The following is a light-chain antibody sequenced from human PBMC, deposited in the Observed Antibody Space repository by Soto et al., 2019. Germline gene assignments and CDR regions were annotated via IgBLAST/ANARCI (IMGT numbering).Light chain of an antibody. Sequence: EIVMTQSPATLSVSPGERATLSCRASQSVSSNLAWYQQKPGQAPRLLIYGASTRATGIPARFSGSGSGTEFTLTISSLPSEDFEVYYCQQYNKWPETFGQGTKV. CDR3: QQYNKWPET. J-gene: IGKJ1*01. CDR2: GAS. V-gene: IGKV3-15*01. CDR1: QSVSSN.